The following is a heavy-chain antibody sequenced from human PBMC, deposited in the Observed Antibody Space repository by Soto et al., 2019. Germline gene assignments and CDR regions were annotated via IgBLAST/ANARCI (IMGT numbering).Heavy chain of an antibody. CDR3: ARTLTAAGTETWFDP. D-gene: IGHD6-13*01. CDR2: IYTLGST. Sequence: RPTAGKGLEWIGLIYTLGSTNYNPSLKSRVIMSVDTSKNQFSLKLSSVTAADTAVYYCARTLTAAGTETWFDPWGQGTLVTVSS. J-gene: IGHJ5*02. V-gene: IGHV4-4*07.